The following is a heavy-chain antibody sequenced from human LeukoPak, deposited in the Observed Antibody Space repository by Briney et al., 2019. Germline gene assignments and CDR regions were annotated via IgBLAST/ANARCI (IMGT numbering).Heavy chain of an antibody. CDR3: VRGVTMADAKDY. CDR2: ISSSNNYI. D-gene: IGHD5-24*01. CDR1: GFTFSSYT. Sequence: PGGSLRLSCAASGFTFSSYTMNWVRQAPGQGLEWVSSISSSNNYIYYADSVKGRFTISRDNSKNTLYLQMNSLRIEDTAVYYCVRGVTMADAKDYWGRGTLVTVSS. J-gene: IGHJ4*02. V-gene: IGHV3-21*04.